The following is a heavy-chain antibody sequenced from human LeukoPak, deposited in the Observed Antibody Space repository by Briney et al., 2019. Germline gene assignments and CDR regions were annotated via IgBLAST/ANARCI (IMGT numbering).Heavy chain of an antibody. J-gene: IGHJ5*02. CDR1: GFTFSSYG. CDR2: ISYDGSNK. V-gene: IGHV3-30*19. Sequence: GGSLRLSCAASGFTFSSYGMHRVRQAPGKGLEWVAVISYDGSNKYYADSVKGRFTISRDNSKNTLYLQMNSLRAEDTAVYYCARAWRSRDWFDPWGQGTLVTVSS. CDR3: ARAWRSRDWFDP. D-gene: IGHD5-24*01.